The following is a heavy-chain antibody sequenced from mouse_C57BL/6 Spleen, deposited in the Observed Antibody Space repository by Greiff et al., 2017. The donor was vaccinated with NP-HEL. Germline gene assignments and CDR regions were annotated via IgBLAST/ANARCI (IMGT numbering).Heavy chain of an antibody. Sequence: VQLQQSGPGLVQPSQSLSITCTVSGFSLTSYGVHWVRQSPGKGLEWLGVIWSGGSTDYNAGFISRLSISKDNSKSQVFFKMNSLQADDTAIYYCARSNWDAVAYWGQGTLVTVSA. J-gene: IGHJ3*01. CDR1: GFSLTSYG. CDR3: ARSNWDAVAY. CDR2: IWSGGST. D-gene: IGHD4-1*02. V-gene: IGHV2-2*01.